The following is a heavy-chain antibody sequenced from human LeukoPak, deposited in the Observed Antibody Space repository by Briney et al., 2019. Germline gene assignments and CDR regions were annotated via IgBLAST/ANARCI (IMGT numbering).Heavy chain of an antibody. D-gene: IGHD2-2*01. CDR3: AKDPKYCGSRSCDSYYYHLDV. V-gene: IGHV3-30*02. CDR2: IQYDGNNK. Sequence: PGGSLRLSCAASGFTFSSHGMHWVRQAPGKGLEWVTFIQYDGNNKYYADSVKGRFTISRDNSKQTVFLQMNKLRGEDTAVYYCAKDPKYCGSRSCDSYYYHLDVWGRGTTVTVSS. J-gene: IGHJ6*03. CDR1: GFTFSSHG.